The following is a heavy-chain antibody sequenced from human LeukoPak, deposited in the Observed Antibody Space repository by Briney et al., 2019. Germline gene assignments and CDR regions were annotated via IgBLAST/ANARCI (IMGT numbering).Heavy chain of an antibody. CDR3: ASGGVRDWNDENPKDYYYYYGMDV. CDR2: IYPGDSDT. CDR1: GYSFTSYW. V-gene: IGHV5-51*01. J-gene: IGHJ6*02. D-gene: IGHD1-1*01. Sequence: GESLKISCKGSGYSFTSYWIGWVRQMPGKGLEWMGIIYPGDSDTRYSPSFQGQVTISADKSISTAYLQWSSLKASDTAMYYCASGGVRDWNDENPKDYYYYYGMDVWGQGTTVTVSS.